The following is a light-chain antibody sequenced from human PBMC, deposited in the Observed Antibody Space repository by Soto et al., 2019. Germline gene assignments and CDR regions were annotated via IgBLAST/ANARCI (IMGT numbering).Light chain of an antibody. CDR2: GAS. CDR1: QSVSSD. J-gene: IGKJ1*01. Sequence: EIVMTPSPATLSVSHREIATLSCRASQSVSSDLAWYHQKPGQAPRLLIYGASTRATDIPARFSGSGSGTEFTLTISSLQSEDFAEYHCQQYNNWPQTFGQGTKVDIK. V-gene: IGKV3-15*01. CDR3: QQYNNWPQT.